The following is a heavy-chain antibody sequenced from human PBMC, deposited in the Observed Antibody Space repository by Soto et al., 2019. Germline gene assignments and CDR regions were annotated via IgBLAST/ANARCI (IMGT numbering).Heavy chain of an antibody. CDR1: GFTFSTYW. Sequence: GGSLRLSCAASGFTFSTYWMTWVRQAPGKGLEWVANINLDGSEKHYVDSVKGRFTISRDNAKNSLYLQMNRLRAEDTAVYYCPRARIAYWGQGTLVPVSS. J-gene: IGHJ4*02. V-gene: IGHV3-7*01. CDR3: PRARIAY. CDR2: INLDGSEK.